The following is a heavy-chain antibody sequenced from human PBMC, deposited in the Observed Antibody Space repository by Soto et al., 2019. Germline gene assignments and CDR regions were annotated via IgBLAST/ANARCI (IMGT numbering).Heavy chain of an antibody. J-gene: IGHJ4*02. CDR2: ISYDGSNK. V-gene: IGHV3-30*18. CDR1: GFTFSSYG. D-gene: IGHD1-20*01. CDR3: AKGGGYNWTLDY. Sequence: QVQLVESGGGVVQPGRSLRLSCAASGFTFSSYGMHWVRQAPGKGLEWVAVISYDGSNKYYADSVKGRFTISRDNSKNTLYLQMNILRAEDTAVYYCAKGGGYNWTLDYWGQGTLVTVSS.